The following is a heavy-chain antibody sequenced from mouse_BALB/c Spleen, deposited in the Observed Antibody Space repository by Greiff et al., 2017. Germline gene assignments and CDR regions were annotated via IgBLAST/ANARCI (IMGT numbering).Heavy chain of an antibody. V-gene: IGHV5-6*01. CDR3: ARLTGSYDGYAMDY. J-gene: IGHJ4*01. CDR1: GFTFSSYG. CDR2: ISSGGSYT. D-gene: IGHD2-3*01. Sequence: EVQVVESGGDLVKPGGSLKLSCAASGFTFSSYGMSWVRQTPDKRLEWVATISSGGSYTYYPDSVKGRFTISRDNAKNTLYLQMSSLKSEDTAMYYCARLTGSYDGYAMDYWGQGTSVTVSS.